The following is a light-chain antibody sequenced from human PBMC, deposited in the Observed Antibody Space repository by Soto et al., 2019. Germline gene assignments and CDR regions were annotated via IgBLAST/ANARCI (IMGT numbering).Light chain of an antibody. J-gene: IGKJ1*01. V-gene: IGKV3-15*01. Sequence: EIVLPQSPATLSLSPGERATLSFRASQSVSSYLAWYQQKPGQAPRLLIYDASTRATGIPARFSGSGSGTEFTLTISSLQSEDFAVYYCQQYNNWPPVTFGQGTKVDIK. CDR3: QQYNNWPPVT. CDR2: DAS. CDR1: QSVSSY.